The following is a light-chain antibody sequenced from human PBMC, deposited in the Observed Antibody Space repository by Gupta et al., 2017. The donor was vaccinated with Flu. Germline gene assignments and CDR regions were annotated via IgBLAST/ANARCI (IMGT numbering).Light chain of an antibody. Sequence: SSVLTQPPSVSVAPGQTARITCGGNHIGSKSVHWYQQKPGQAPVLFFYDDSDRPSGIPERFSGSNSGNTATLTISRVEAGDEADYYCQVWDSSSDHPVFGGGTKLTVL. CDR1: HIGSKS. V-gene: IGLV3-21*02. CDR2: DDS. CDR3: QVWDSSSDHPV. J-gene: IGLJ3*02.